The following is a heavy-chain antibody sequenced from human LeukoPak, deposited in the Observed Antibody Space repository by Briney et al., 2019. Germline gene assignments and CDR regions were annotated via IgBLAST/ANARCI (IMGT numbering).Heavy chain of an antibody. V-gene: IGHV4-59*08. CDR1: GGSISSYY. CDR2: IYYSGST. D-gene: IGHD5-12*01. Sequence: SQTLSLTCTVSGGSISSYYWSWIRQPPGKGLEGIGYIYYSGSTNYNPSLKSRVTISVDTSKNQFSLKLSSVTAADTAVYYCARRSHGYTLDYWGQGTLVTVSS. CDR3: ARRSHGYTLDY. J-gene: IGHJ4*02.